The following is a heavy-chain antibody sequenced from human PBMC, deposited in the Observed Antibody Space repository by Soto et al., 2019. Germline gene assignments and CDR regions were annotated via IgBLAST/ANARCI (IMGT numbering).Heavy chain of an antibody. J-gene: IGHJ3*02. D-gene: IGHD3-22*01. V-gene: IGHV3-33*01. CDR3: ARDYYYDSSGYAPYDAFDI. Sequence: PVGSLRLSCAASGFTFSSYGMHWVRQAPGKGLEWVAVIWYDGSNKYYADSVKGRFTISRDNSKNTLYLQMNSLRAEDTAVYYCARDYYYDSSGYAPYDAFDIWGQGTMVTVSS. CDR1: GFTFSSYG. CDR2: IWYDGSNK.